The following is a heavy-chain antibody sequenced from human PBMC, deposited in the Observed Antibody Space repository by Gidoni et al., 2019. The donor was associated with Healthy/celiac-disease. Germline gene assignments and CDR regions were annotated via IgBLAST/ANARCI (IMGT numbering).Heavy chain of an antibody. CDR1: EFTFSSYA. Sequence: EVQLLESGGGLVQPGGSLRLSCAASEFTFSSYAMSWVRQAPGKGLEWVSAISGSGGSTYYADSVKGRFTISRDNSKNTLYLQMNSLRAEDTAVYYCAKHVYGDYVGGNAFDIWGQGTMVTVSS. CDR2: ISGSGGST. V-gene: IGHV3-23*01. D-gene: IGHD4-17*01. J-gene: IGHJ3*02. CDR3: AKHVYGDYVGGNAFDI.